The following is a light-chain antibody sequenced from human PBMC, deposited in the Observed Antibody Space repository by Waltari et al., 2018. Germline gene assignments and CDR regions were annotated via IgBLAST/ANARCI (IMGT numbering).Light chain of an antibody. V-gene: IGLV2-14*01. J-gene: IGLJ1*01. Sequence: QSALTQPASVSGSPGQSITFSCTGTGSDVGGYDYVSWYQQHPGKVPKLMIYEVSNRPSGVSNPFSGSKSGNTASLTISGLQAEDEADYYCLSYTSSSTYVFGTGTKVTVL. CDR1: GSDVGGYDY. CDR3: LSYTSSSTYV. CDR2: EVS.